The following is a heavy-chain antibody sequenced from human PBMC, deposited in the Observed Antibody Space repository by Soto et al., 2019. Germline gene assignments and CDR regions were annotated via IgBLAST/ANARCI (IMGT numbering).Heavy chain of an antibody. D-gene: IGHD3-9*01. Sequence: SVKVSCKASGGTFSSYTISWVRQAPGQGLEWMGRIIPILGIANYAQKFQGRVTITADKSTSTAYMELSSLRSEDTAVYYCASKARANYDILTGYYLWPFDIWGQGTMVTVSS. V-gene: IGHV1-69*02. CDR3: ASKARANYDILTGYYLWPFDI. CDR2: IIPILGIA. J-gene: IGHJ3*02. CDR1: GGTFSSYT.